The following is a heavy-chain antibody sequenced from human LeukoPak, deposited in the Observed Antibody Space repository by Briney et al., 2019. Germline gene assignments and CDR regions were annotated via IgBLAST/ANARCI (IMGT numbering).Heavy chain of an antibody. Sequence: GESLKISCKGSGYSFTSYWIGWVRQMPGKGLEWMGIIYPGDSDTRYSPSFQGQVTISADKSISTAYLQWSSLKASDTAMYYCARHYCSGGSCYSDPLNWFDPWGQGTLVTVSS. CDR1: GYSFTSYW. V-gene: IGHV5-51*01. J-gene: IGHJ5*02. CDR2: IYPGDSDT. D-gene: IGHD2-15*01. CDR3: ARHYCSGGSCYSDPLNWFDP.